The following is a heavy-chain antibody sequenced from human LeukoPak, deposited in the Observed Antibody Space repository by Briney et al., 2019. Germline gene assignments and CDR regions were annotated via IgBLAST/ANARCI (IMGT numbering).Heavy chain of an antibody. CDR1: GFTFSSYS. J-gene: IGHJ6*02. V-gene: IGHV3-21*01. Sequence: PGGSLRLSCAASGFTFSSYSMNWVRQAPGKGLEWVSSISSSSSYIYYADSVKGRFTISRDNAKNSLYLQMNSLRAEDTAVYYCARDIAGYYYGMDDWGQGTTVTVSS. D-gene: IGHD6-13*01. CDR3: ARDIAGYYYGMDD. CDR2: ISSSSSYI.